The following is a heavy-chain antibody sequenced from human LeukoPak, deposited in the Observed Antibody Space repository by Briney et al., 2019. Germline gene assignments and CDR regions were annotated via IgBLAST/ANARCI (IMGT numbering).Heavy chain of an antibody. CDR3: AKAAGPRHDTTTHDR. J-gene: IGHJ4*02. CDR2: ISGSGGST. Sequence: GGSLRLPCAASGFTFSSYAMSWVRQAPGKGLEWVSAISGSGGSTYYADSVKGRFTISRDNSKNTLYLQMNSLRAEDTAVYYCAKAAGPRHDTTTHDRWGQGTLVTVSS. CDR1: GFTFSSYA. D-gene: IGHD3-22*01. V-gene: IGHV3-23*01.